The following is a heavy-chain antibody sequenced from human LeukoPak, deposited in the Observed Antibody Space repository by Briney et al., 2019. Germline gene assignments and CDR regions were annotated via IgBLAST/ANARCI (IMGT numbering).Heavy chain of an antibody. V-gene: IGHV1-2*02. CDR3: ARSRYYYDPPRYYYYYYMDV. D-gene: IGHD3-22*01. CDR1: GYTFTGYY. Sequence: ASVKVSCKASGYTFTGYYMHWVRQAPGQGLEWMGWINPNSGGTNYAQKFQGRVTMTRDTSISTAYMELSSLRSEDTAVYYCARSRYYYDPPRYYYYYYMDVWGKGTTVTISS. CDR2: INPNSGGT. J-gene: IGHJ6*03.